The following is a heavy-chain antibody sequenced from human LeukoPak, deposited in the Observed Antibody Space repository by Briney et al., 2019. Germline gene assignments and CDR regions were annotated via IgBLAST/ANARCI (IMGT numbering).Heavy chain of an antibody. CDR3: ARDNYGLAV. Sequence: GGSLRLSCAASGFTFSSYAMHWVRQAPGKGLEWVAFLWDERSNQYYADSVKGRFTISRDNSKNTLYLQVYSLRAEDTAVYYCARDNYGLAVWGQGTTVTVSS. CDR1: GFTFSSYA. CDR2: LWDERSNQ. J-gene: IGHJ6*02. V-gene: IGHV3-33*01.